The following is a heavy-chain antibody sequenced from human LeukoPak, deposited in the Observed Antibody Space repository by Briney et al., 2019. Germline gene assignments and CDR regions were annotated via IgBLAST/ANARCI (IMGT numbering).Heavy chain of an antibody. V-gene: IGHV1-69*13. D-gene: IGHD3-10*01. J-gene: IGHJ3*02. CDR1: RDTFTRCA. CDR2: IIPIDGTA. CDR3: ARDPGAPVRAFDI. Sequence: GASVKVSCQASRDTFTRCAFSWVRQALGQGLEWMGGIIPIDGTANFGQKFQGRVTITADESTSTAYMELSSLRSEDTAIYYCARDPGAPVRAFDIWGQGTMVTVSS.